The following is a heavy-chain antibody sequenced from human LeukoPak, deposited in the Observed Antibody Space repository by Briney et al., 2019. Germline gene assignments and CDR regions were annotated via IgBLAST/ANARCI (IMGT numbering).Heavy chain of an antibody. V-gene: IGHV3-23*01. CDR2: ISGSGGST. CDR1: GFSFSNSG. Sequence: GGTLRLSCAASGFSFSNSGMSWVRQAPGKVLEWVSAISGSGGSTYSADSVEGRFTISRDNSKNTLYLQMHSLRAEDTAIYYCAKPSRYFYSSGYSHFDYWGQGTLVTVSS. J-gene: IGHJ4*02. D-gene: IGHD3-22*01. CDR3: AKPSRYFYSSGYSHFDY.